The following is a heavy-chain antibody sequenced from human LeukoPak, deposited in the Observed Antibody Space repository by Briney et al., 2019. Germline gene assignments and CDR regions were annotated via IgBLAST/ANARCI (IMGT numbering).Heavy chain of an antibody. V-gene: IGHV4-59*08. CDR3: ARLRGSGSYHLDC. Sequence: SETLSLTCTVPGGSISSYYWSWIRQPPGKGLEWIGYIYYSGSTNYNPSLKSRVTISVDTSKNQFSLKLSSVTAADTAVYYCARLRGSGSYHLDCWGQGTLVTVSS. J-gene: IGHJ4*02. CDR2: IYYSGST. D-gene: IGHD3-10*01. CDR1: GGSISSYY.